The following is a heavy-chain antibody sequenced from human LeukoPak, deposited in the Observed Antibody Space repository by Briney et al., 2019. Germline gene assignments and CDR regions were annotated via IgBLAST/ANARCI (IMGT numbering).Heavy chain of an antibody. V-gene: IGHV3-33*01. J-gene: IGHJ4*02. CDR2: IWYDGSNK. Sequence: PGGSLRLSCAASGFTFSNYGMHWVRQAPGKALEWVSFIWYDGSNKYYADSVKGRFTISRDNSKNTLYLQMNSLRAEDTAVYYFARVLVVSVWTYMYYWGQGTLVTVSS. CDR1: GFTFSNYG. D-gene: IGHD6-19*01. CDR3: ARVLVVSVWTYMYY.